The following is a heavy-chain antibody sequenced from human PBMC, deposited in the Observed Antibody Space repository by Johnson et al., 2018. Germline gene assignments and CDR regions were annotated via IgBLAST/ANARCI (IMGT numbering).Heavy chain of an antibody. CDR1: GGTFSSYT. J-gene: IGHJ6*03. D-gene: IGHD5-12*01. CDR2: IIPILGIA. V-gene: IGHV1-69*02. Sequence: QVQLVQSGAEVKKPGSSVKVSCKASGGTFSSYTISWVRQAPGQGLEWMGRIIPILGIANYAQKFQGRVTITADKSTSTAYMELSSLRSEDTAVYYCARHSGYDFDKRYYRDVWGKGTTVTVSS. CDR3: ARHSGYDFDKRYYRDV.